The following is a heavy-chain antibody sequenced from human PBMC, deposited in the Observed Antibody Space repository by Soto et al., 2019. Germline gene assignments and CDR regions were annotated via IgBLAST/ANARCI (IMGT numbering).Heavy chain of an antibody. Sequence: SETLSLTCTVSGGSISSSSYYWGWIRQPPGKGLEWIGSIYYSGSTYYNPSLKSRVTISVDTSKNQFSLKLSSVTAADTAVYYCAREQLLWFGDGLDVWGQGTTVTVSS. J-gene: IGHJ6*02. CDR1: GGSISSSSYY. V-gene: IGHV4-39*02. CDR2: IYYSGST. CDR3: AREQLLWFGDGLDV. D-gene: IGHD3-10*01.